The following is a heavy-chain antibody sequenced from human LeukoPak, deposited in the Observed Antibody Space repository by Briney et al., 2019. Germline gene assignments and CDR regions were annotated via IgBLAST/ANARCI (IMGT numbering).Heavy chain of an antibody. CDR3: ARSPSRSGASGFDY. D-gene: IGHD3-10*01. J-gene: IGHJ4*02. V-gene: IGHV4-59*01. CDR2: IYYSGST. Sequence: SETLSLTCTVSGASISSYYWSWIRQPPGKGLEGIGYIYYSGSTNYNPSLKSRVTISIDTSKNQFSLRLSSVTAADTAVYYCARSPSRSGASGFDYWGQGTLVTVSS. CDR1: GASISSYY.